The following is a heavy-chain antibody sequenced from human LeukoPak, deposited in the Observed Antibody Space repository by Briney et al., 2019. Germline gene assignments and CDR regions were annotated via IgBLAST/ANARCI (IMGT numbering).Heavy chain of an antibody. D-gene: IGHD1-14*01. Sequence: GGSLRLSCAASGFTFSSYSMSWVRQAPGKGLEWVSYISSSSSTIYYADSVKGRFTISRDNAKNSLYLQMNSLRDEDTAVYYCARGYDHFYYYYGMDVWGQGTTVTVSS. CDR3: ARGYDHFYYYYGMDV. CDR1: GFTFSSYS. V-gene: IGHV3-48*02. J-gene: IGHJ6*02. CDR2: ISSSSSTI.